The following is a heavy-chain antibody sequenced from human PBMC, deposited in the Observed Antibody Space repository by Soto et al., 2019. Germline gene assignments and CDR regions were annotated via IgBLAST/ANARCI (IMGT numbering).Heavy chain of an antibody. CDR2: IIPIFGTA. V-gene: IGHV1-69*13. J-gene: IGHJ4*02. Sequence: GASVKVSCKASGGTFSSYAISWVRQAPGQGLEWMGGIIPIFGTANYAQKFQGRVTITADESTSTAYMELSSLRSEDTAVYYCARAPNYYDSSGYCDYWGQGTLVTVSS. D-gene: IGHD3-22*01. CDR1: GGTFSSYA. CDR3: ARAPNYYDSSGYCDY.